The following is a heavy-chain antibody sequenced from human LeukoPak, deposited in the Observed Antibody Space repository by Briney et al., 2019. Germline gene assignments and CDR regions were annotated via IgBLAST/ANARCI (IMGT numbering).Heavy chain of an antibody. CDR1: GGSISGPY. Sequence: SETLSLTCTVSGGSISGPYWSWIRQPPGKGLEWIAYVYYSGDTNYNPSLKSRAAISLDTSKNQFSLTVTSVTAADTAIYYCARHTYARPFDFWGQGPLVTVSS. V-gene: IGHV4-59*08. J-gene: IGHJ4*02. CDR3: ARHTYARPFDF. D-gene: IGHD6-6*01. CDR2: VYYSGDT.